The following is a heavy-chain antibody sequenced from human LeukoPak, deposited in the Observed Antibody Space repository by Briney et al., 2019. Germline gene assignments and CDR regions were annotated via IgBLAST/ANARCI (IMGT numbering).Heavy chain of an antibody. CDR3: ARNSYGYNFYYYYYMDV. V-gene: IGHV3-74*01. D-gene: IGHD5-18*01. CDR1: GFTFSSYW. Sequence: PGGTLRLSCAASGFTFSSYWMHWVRQAPGKGLVWVSRINSDGSGTSYADSVKGRFTISRDNAKNTLYLQMNSLSAEDTAVYYCARNSYGYNFYYYYYMDVWGKGTTVTISS. J-gene: IGHJ6*03. CDR2: INSDGSGT.